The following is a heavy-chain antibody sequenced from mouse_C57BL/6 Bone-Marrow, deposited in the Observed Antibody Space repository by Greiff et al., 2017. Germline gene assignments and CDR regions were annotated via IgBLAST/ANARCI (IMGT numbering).Heavy chain of an antibody. D-gene: IGHD1-1*02. V-gene: IGHV14-4*01. CDR3: SYVDGSYCDF. J-gene: IGHJ2*03. CDR1: GFTIKDDY. CDR2: IYPEIGDT. Sequence: VQLQQSGAELVRPGASVKLSCTASGFTIKDDYIHWVKQRPEQGLEWIGWIYPEIGDTEYASKFQGKATITSDTSSNTAYLPLSSLTSEDTAVYYGSYVDGSYCDFWGQGNRLTVAS.